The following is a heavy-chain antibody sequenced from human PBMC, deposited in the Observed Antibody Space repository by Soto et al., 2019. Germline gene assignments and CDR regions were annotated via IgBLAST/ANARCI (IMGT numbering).Heavy chain of an antibody. CDR3: ARGGYDFWSGYYAYYFDY. CDR2: INHSGST. CDR1: GGSFSGYY. V-gene: IGHV4-34*01. Sequence: SETLSLTCAVYGGSFSGYYWSWIRQPPGKGLEWIGEINHSGSTNYNPSLKSRVTISVDTSKNQFSLKLSSVTAADTAVYYCARGGYDFWSGYYAYYFDYWGQGTLVTVSS. D-gene: IGHD3-3*01. J-gene: IGHJ4*02.